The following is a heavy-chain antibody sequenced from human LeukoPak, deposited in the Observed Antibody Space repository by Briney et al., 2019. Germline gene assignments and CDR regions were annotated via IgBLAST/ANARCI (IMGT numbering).Heavy chain of an antibody. CDR3: AKEIYGDSTGGRFQH. CDR2: ISGSGGST. D-gene: IGHD4-17*01. J-gene: IGHJ1*01. CDR1: GLTFSSYW. V-gene: IGHV3-23*01. Sequence: GGSLRLSCAASGLTFSSYWMHWVRQAPGKGLEWVSVISGSGGSTYYADSVKGRFTISRDNSKNTLYLQMNSLRAEDTAVYYCAKEIYGDSTGGRFQHWGQGTLVTVSS.